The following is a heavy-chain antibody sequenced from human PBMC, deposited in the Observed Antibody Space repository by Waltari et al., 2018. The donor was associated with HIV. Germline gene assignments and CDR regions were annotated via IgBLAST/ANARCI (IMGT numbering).Heavy chain of an antibody. CDR1: GLSFSRYA. D-gene: IGHD1-26*01. CDR3: ARDLGSIVTNNYFDY. V-gene: IGHV3-23*01. J-gene: IGHJ4*02. CDR2: ISGSGLNT. Sequence: EVQLLESGGDLVQPGGSLRISGAVSGLSFSRYAMSWVRQAPGKGLEWVSAISGSGLNTYYADSVKGRFTISRDNSKNTLFLQMNSLRADDTAVYYCARDLGSIVTNNYFDYWGQGTLVTVSS.